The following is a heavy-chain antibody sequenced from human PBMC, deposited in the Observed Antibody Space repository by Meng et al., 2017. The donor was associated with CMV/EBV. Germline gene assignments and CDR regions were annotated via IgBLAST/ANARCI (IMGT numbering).Heavy chain of an antibody. V-gene: IGHV1-69*12. D-gene: IGHD2-15*01. CDR1: GGTFSSDA. J-gene: IGHJ4*02. Sequence: QGRLVRLGADVKKPGSSVMVSCKAHGGTFSSDAISWVRQAPGQGLEWMGGIIPIFGTANYAQKFQGRVTITADESTSTAYMELSSLRSEDTAVYYCARVCGGSCFDYWGQGTLVTVSS. CDR2: IIPIFGTA. CDR3: ARVCGGSCFDY.